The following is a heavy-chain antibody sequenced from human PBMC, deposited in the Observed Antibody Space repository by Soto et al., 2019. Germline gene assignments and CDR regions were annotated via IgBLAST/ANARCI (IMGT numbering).Heavy chain of an antibody. V-gene: IGHV1-46*01. CDR3: ARDVLGHDNYETIGYYFDH. CDR1: GYSFTNFH. D-gene: IGHD3-22*01. J-gene: IGHJ4*01. Sequence: QVQLSQFGAAVKKPGASVKVSCKASGYSFTNFHIHWVRQAPGQGLEWMGMIDPSGGITRDAQRLQGRITMTRDASRSTVYMELRSLTSEDTAVYYCARDVLGHDNYETIGYYFDHWGHGTLVTVAS. CDR2: IDPSGGIT.